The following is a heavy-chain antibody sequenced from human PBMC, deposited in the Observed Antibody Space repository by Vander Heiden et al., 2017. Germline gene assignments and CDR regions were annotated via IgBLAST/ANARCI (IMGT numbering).Heavy chain of an antibody. CDR3: AHSTIFGVALFDY. CDR2: IYWDDDK. CDR1: ALPPSTSAVG. V-gene: IGHV2-5*02. Sequence: QPTPKDPGPTPPNPTQTPPPTRPSPALPPSTSAVGVGSPRQPPGKAMEWLALIYWDDDKRYSPSLKSRLTITKDTSKNQVVLTMTNMDPVDTATYYCAHSTIFGVALFDYWGQGTLVTVSS. D-gene: IGHD3-3*01. J-gene: IGHJ4*02.